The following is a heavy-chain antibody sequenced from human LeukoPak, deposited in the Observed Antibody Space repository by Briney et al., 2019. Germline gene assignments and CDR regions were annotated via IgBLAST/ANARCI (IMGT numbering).Heavy chain of an antibody. Sequence: SETLSLTCTVSGGSISSSSYYWGWIRQPPGKGLEWIGSIYYSGSTYYNPSLKSRVTISVDTSKNQFSLKLSSVTAADTAVYYCACSGYYDILTGSTRGWFDPWGQGTLVTVSS. CDR3: ACSGYYDILTGSTRGWFDP. V-gene: IGHV4-39*07. J-gene: IGHJ5*02. D-gene: IGHD3-9*01. CDR1: GGSISSSSYY. CDR2: IYYSGST.